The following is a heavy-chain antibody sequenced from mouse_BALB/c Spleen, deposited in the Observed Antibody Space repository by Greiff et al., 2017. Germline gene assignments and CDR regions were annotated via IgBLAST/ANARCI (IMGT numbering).Heavy chain of an antibody. CDR2: INPYNDGN. CDR3: AKFGGYDEGVFAY. Sequence: EVQLQQSGPELVKPGASVKMSCKASGYTFTSYVMHWVKQKPGQGLEWIGYINPYNDGNKYNEKFKGKATLTSDKSSSTAYMELSSLTSEDSAVYYCAKFGGYDEGVFAYWGQGTLVTVSA. V-gene: IGHV1-14*01. J-gene: IGHJ3*01. CDR1: GYTFTSYV. D-gene: IGHD2-2*01.